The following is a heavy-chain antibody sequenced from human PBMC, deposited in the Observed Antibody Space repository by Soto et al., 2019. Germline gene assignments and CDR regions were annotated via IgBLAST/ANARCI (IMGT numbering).Heavy chain of an antibody. CDR3: AKGGSSWYHFDQ. J-gene: IGHJ4*02. Sequence: EVQLLESGGRLVQPGGSLRLSCAASGFTFSSYAMNWVRQTPGKGLEWVSAISGSGERTYYADSVKGRFTISRDNSKNTVFLHMNSLRAGDTATYRCAKGGSSWYHFDQWGQGNLFTVSS. CDR1: GFTFSSYA. D-gene: IGHD6-13*01. V-gene: IGHV3-23*01. CDR2: ISGSGERT.